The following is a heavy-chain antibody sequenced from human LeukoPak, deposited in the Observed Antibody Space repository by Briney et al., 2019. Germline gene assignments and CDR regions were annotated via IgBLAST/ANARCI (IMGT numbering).Heavy chain of an antibody. J-gene: IGHJ6*02. D-gene: IGHD6-13*01. Sequence: ASVKVSCKASGNTFTNYGFSWVRQAPGQGLEWMGWISAYNGNTNYTQKLQGRVTMTTDAPTSTAYMELRSLRSDDTAVYYCARGAREQQPDYYYGLDVWGQGTTVTVSS. CDR1: GNTFTNYG. V-gene: IGHV1-18*01. CDR2: ISAYNGNT. CDR3: ARGAREQQPDYYYGLDV.